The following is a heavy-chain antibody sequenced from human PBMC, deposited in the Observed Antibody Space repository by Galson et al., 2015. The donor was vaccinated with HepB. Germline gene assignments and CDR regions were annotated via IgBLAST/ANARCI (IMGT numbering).Heavy chain of an antibody. Sequence: SLRLSCAVSGFSFRDYFMSWIRQTPGKGLEWVSYISTSGSVKYAENVKGRFTISRDNTGNSLHLQMRSLTVEDKAIYYCAREKSGNFYTFDSWGQGTLVSVSS. J-gene: IGHJ4*02. CDR1: GFSFRDYF. D-gene: IGHD1-26*01. V-gene: IGHV3-11*01. CDR3: AREKSGNFYTFDS. CDR2: ISTSGSV.